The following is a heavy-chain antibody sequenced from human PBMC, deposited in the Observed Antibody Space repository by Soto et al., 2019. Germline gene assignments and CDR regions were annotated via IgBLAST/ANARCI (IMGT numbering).Heavy chain of an antibody. Sequence: QVQLVQSGAEVKKPGASVKVSCKASGYTFTSYYKHWVRQAPGQGLEWMGIINPSGGSTSYAQKFQGRVTMTRDTSTSTVYMELSSLRSEDTAVYYCARWLQSYYFDYWGQGTLVTVSS. V-gene: IGHV1-46*01. J-gene: IGHJ4*02. CDR1: GYTFTSYY. D-gene: IGHD5-12*01. CDR3: ARWLQSYYFDY. CDR2: INPSGGST.